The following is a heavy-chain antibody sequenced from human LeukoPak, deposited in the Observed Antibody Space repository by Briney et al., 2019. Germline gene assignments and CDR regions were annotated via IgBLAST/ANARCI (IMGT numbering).Heavy chain of an antibody. CDR1: GFTFGDYA. Sequence: GVLRLSCTASGFTFGDYAVNWVRQAPGKGLEWVGFIETKVSGGTAEYAASVKGRFTISRDDSRAIAYMQMNNLKTEDTAVYYYTRHGSSTVVGATTVYWGQGTLVTVSS. J-gene: IGHJ4*02. V-gene: IGHV3-49*04. D-gene: IGHD1-26*01. CDR2: IETKVSGGTA. CDR3: TRHGSSTVVGATTVY.